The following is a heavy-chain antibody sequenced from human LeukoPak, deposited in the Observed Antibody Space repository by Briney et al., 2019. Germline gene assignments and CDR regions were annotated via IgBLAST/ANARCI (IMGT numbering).Heavy chain of an antibody. J-gene: IGHJ5*02. Sequence: SETLSPTCTVPGGSISSSSYFWGWIRQPPGKGLEWIGSIYYSGSTYYNPSLKSRVTISVDMSKNQFSMKLSSVTAADTAVYYCAGALGLGDLGLAPWGQEPLVTVSS. D-gene: IGHD3-10*01. CDR1: GGSISSSSYF. CDR3: AGALGLGDLGLAP. CDR2: IYYSGST. V-gene: IGHV4-39*01.